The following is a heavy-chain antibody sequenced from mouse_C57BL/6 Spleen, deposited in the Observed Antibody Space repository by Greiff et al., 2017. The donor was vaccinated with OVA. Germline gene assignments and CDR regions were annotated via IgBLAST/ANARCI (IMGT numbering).Heavy chain of an antibody. V-gene: IGHV1-15*01. CDR1: GYTFTDYE. D-gene: IGHD3-3*01. CDR2: IDPETGGT. CDR3: TRGGDL. Sequence: QVQLKESGAELVRPGASVTLSCKASGYTFTDYEMHWVKQTPVHGLEWIGAIDPETGGTAYNQKFKGKAILTADKSSSTAYMELRSLTAEDSAVYYCTRGGDLWGQGTLVTVSA. J-gene: IGHJ3*01.